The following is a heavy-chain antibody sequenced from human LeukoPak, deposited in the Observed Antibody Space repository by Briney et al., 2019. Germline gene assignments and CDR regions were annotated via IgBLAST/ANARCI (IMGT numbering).Heavy chain of an antibody. CDR3: AREASGGFDN. J-gene: IGHJ4*02. CDR2: ILYDGSNK. D-gene: IGHD3-3*01. Sequence: GGSLRLSCAASGFTFSSYDIHWVRQAPGKGLEWVAIILYDGSNKYYADSVRGRFTISRDNSKNTVYLQMNSLTAEDTAVYYCAREASGGFDNWAQGTLVTVSS. V-gene: IGHV3-33*05. CDR1: GFTFSSYD.